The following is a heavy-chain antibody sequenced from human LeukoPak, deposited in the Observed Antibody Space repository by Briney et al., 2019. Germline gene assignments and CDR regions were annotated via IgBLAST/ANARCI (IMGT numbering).Heavy chain of an antibody. J-gene: IGHJ4*02. V-gene: IGHV3-23*01. D-gene: IGHD3-22*01. Sequence: GGSLRLSCAASGITFTTYGMSWVRQAPGKGLEWVSGIGGSGGGTYYVDSVKGRFTISRDNAKNSLYLQMNSLRAEDTAVYYCARDISYYDSSGYYFDYWGQGTLVTVSS. CDR1: GITFTTYG. CDR3: ARDISYYDSSGYYFDY. CDR2: IGGSGGGT.